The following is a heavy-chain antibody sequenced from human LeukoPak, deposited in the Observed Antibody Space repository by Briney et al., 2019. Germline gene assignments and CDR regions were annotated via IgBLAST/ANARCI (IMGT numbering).Heavy chain of an antibody. V-gene: IGHV4-4*02. D-gene: IGHD3-16*01. CDR2: IYHYGTT. J-gene: IGHJ4*02. CDR3: ARGPGGHFDY. Sequence: SGTLSLTCAVSGGSISSNNWWTWVRQAPGKGLEWIGEIYHYGTTNYNPSLKSRVTISLDKSKNQFSLKLSSVTAADTAVYYCARGPGGHFDYWGQGTLVTVSS. CDR1: GGSISSNNW.